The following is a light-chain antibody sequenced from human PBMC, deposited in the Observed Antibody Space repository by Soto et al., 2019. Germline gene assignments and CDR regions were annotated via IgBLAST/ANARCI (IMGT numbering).Light chain of an antibody. Sequence: QSVLTQPASVSGSPGQSITISCTGTSSDVGGYNYVSWYQQHPGKAPKLMIYDVSNRPSGVSNRFSGSKSGNTASLTISGLQAEDEADYYCSSYTSRSKGVFGTGNKVTVL. V-gene: IGLV2-14*01. J-gene: IGLJ1*01. CDR1: SSDVGGYNY. CDR2: DVS. CDR3: SSYTSRSKGV.